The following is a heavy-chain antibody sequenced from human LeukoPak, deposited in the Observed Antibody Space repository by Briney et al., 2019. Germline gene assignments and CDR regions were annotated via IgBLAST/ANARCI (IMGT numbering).Heavy chain of an antibody. D-gene: IGHD2-15*01. V-gene: IGHV4-39*07. CDR2: VYYSGTT. J-gene: IGHJ4*02. CDR1: GGSISSGSCY. CDR3: ARGTVDYYFDC. Sequence: SETLSLTCTVSGGSISSGSCYWGWLRQPPGKGLEWIGSVYYSGTTYYNPSLKSRVTISVDTSKNQFSLKLSSVTAADTAVYYCARGTVDYYFDCWGQGTLVTVSS.